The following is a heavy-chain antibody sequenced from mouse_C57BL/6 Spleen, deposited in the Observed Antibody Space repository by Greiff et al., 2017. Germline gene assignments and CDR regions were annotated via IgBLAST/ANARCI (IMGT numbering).Heavy chain of an antibody. CDR3: ARNSNYVYYYAMDY. J-gene: IGHJ4*01. V-gene: IGHV1-85*01. CDR2: IYPRDGST. D-gene: IGHD2-5*01. CDR1: GYTFTSYD. Sequence: QVQLQQSGPELVKPGASVKLSCKASGYTFTSYDINWVKQRPGQGLEWIGWIYPRDGSTKYNEKFKGKATLTVDTSSSTAYMELHSLTSEDSAVYFCARNSNYVYYYAMDYWGQGTSVTVSS.